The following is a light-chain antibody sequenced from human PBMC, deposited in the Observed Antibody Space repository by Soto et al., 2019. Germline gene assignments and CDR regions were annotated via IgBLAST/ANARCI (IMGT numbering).Light chain of an antibody. J-gene: IGLJ2*01. CDR2: DVT. Sequence: QSALTQPRSVSGSPGQSVTISCTGTSSDVGGYNYVSWYQQYPGKAPKLMIYDVTKRPSGVPDRFSGSKSGNTASLIISGLQAEDEADYSCCSYAGSNTLLFGGGTKATVL. CDR1: SSDVGGYNY. CDR3: CSYAGSNTLL. V-gene: IGLV2-11*01.